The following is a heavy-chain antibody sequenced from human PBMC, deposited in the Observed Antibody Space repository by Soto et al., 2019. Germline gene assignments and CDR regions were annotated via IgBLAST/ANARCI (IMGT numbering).Heavy chain of an antibody. Sequence: PGGSLRLSCAASGFTFSSYAMHWVRQAPGKGLEWVAVISYDGSTYYADSVKGRFTISRDNSKNTLYLQMNSLRAEDTAVYYCARKGLSVGSGTFYYYYYMDVWGKGTTVTVSS. CDR3: ARKGLSVGSGTFYYYYYMDV. J-gene: IGHJ6*03. CDR1: GFTFSSYA. CDR2: ISYDGST. D-gene: IGHD3-10*01. V-gene: IGHV3-30-3*01.